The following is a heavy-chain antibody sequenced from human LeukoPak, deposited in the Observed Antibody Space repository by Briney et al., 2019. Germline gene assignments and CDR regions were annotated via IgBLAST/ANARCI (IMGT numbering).Heavy chain of an antibody. V-gene: IGHV4-38-2*02. Sequence: KPSEALSLTCTVSGYSITSGYYWGWIRQPPGKGLEWIGSIYHSGSTYYNPSLKSRVTISVDTSKNQFSLKLSSVTAADTAVYYCAREVRYLIGEQQLVPYWGQGTLVTVSS. D-gene: IGHD6-13*01. J-gene: IGHJ4*02. CDR2: IYHSGST. CDR3: AREVRYLIGEQQLVPY. CDR1: GYSITSGYY.